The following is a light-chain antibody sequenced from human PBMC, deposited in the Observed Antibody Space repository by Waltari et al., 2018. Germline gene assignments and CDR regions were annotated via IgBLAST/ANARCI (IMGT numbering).Light chain of an antibody. V-gene: IGKV3-20*01. CDR1: QRLTMNY. CDR3: QQYGSSIMYT. J-gene: IGKJ2*01. Sequence: VLTQSPGTLSLSPGERATLPCRASQRLTMNYLAWYQQKPGQAPRLLIYGASSRAAGIPDRFSGSGSGTDFTLTISRLEPEDFAVYYCQQYGSSIMYTFGQGTKLEIK. CDR2: GAS.